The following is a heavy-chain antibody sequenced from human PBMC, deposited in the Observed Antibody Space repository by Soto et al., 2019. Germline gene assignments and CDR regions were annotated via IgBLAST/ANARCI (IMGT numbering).Heavy chain of an antibody. Sequence: ASVKVSCKASGYSFANYTIHWVRQAPGQGLEWMGWLNPDTASTKFSPKFQGRVIITRDKSANTAFMQLTSLRADDTAVYYCANIHYGSLDYWGQGTLVTVSS. D-gene: IGHD4-17*01. CDR1: GYSFANYT. J-gene: IGHJ4*02. CDR2: LNPDTAST. V-gene: IGHV1-3*01. CDR3: ANIHYGSLDY.